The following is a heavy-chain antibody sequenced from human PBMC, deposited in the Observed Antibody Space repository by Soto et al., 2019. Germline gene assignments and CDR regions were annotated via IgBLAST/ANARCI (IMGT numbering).Heavy chain of an antibody. CDR2: ISAYNGNT. CDR3: ARDSSDPGGSYSNYYYYGMDV. V-gene: IGHV1-18*01. J-gene: IGHJ6*02. Sequence: ASVKVSCKASGYTFTSYGISWVRQAPGQGLEWMGWISAYNGNTNYAQKLQGRVTMTTDTSTSTAYMELRSLRSDDTAVYYCARDSSDPGGSYSNYYYYGMDVWGQGTTVTVSS. D-gene: IGHD1-26*01. CDR1: GYTFTSYG.